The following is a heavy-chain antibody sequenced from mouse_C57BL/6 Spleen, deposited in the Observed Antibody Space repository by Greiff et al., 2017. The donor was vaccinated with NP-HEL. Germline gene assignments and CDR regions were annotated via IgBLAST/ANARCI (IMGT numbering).Heavy chain of an antibody. D-gene: IGHD3-3*01. CDR2: IHPNSGST. J-gene: IGHJ4*01. CDR1: GYTFTSYW. Sequence: QVQLQQSGAELVKPGASVKLSCKASGYTFTSYWMHWVKQRPGQGLEWIGMIHPNSGSTNYNEKFKSKATLTVDKSSSTAYRQLSSLTSEDSAVYYCARGTSYAMDYWGQGTSVTVAS. V-gene: IGHV1-64*01. CDR3: ARGTSYAMDY.